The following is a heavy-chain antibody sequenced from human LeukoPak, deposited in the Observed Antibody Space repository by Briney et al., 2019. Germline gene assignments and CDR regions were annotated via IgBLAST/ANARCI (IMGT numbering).Heavy chain of an antibody. J-gene: IGHJ6*03. Sequence: GGSLRLSCAASGFTFSSYAMHWVRQAPGKGLEWVAVISYDGSNKYYADSVKGRFTISRDNSKNTLYLQMDSLRAEDTAVYYCAKDRLDYYYYYMDVWGKGTTVTVSS. CDR2: ISYDGSNK. CDR1: GFTFSSYA. CDR3: AKDRLDYYYYYMDV. V-gene: IGHV3-30-3*01.